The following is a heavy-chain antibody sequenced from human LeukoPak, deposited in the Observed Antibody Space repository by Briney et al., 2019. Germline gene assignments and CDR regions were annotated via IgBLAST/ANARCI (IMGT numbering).Heavy chain of an antibody. CDR1: GGSISSSSYY. J-gene: IGHJ4*02. D-gene: IGHD3-3*01. CDR3: ARDLAHYDFWSGYPSEYFDY. Sequence: PSETLSLTCTVSGGSISSSSYYWGWIRQPPGKGLEWIGSIYYSGSTYYNPSLKSRVTISVDTSKNQFSLKLSSVTAADTAVYYCARDLAHYDFWSGYPSEYFDYWGQGTLVTVSS. V-gene: IGHV4-39*07. CDR2: IYYSGST.